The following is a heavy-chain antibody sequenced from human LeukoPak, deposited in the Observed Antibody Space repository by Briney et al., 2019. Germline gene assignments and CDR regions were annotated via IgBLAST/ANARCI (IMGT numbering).Heavy chain of an antibody. J-gene: IGHJ2*01. Sequence: SETLSLTCTVSGGSISSYYWSWIRQPPGKGLEWIGYIYYSGGTNYNPSLKSRVTISVDTSKNQFSLKLSSVTAADTAVYYCAREHNWYFDLWGRGTLVTVSS. V-gene: IGHV4-59*01. CDR2: IYYSGGT. CDR1: GGSISSYY. CDR3: AREHNWYFDL.